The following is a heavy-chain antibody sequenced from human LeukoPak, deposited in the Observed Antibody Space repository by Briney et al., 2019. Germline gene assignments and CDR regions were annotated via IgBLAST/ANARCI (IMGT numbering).Heavy chain of an antibody. J-gene: IGHJ4*02. V-gene: IGHV4-61*08. CDR1: GGSISSGGYY. CDR3: ARMTTVTTLDY. D-gene: IGHD4-17*01. CDR2: IYHSGST. Sequence: SETLSLTCTVSGGSISSGGYYWSWIRQPPGKGLEWVGYIYHSGSTNYNPSLKSRVTISVDTSKNQFSLKLSSVTAADTAVYYCARMTTVTTLDYWGQGTLVTVSS.